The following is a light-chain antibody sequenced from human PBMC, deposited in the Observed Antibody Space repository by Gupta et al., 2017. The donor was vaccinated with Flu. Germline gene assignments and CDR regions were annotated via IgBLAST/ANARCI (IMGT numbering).Light chain of an antibody. Sequence: PSSLSASVGDSVTITCRASEDITTYLNWYQQKPGKAPHLLINTASNLLNGVPSRFTGGGSGTKFTLTISSLQLEDFATYYCQQSYTFPLTFGGGTXVQIK. CDR2: TAS. CDR3: QQSYTFPLT. J-gene: IGKJ4*01. V-gene: IGKV1-39*01. CDR1: EDITTY.